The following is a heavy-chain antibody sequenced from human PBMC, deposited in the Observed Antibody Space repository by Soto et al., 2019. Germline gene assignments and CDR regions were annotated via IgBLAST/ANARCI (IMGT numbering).Heavy chain of an antibody. Sequence: EVQLVESGGGLVQPGESLRLSCSASGFTFTNYWMHWVRQAPGKGLVWVSRINAEGTTTNYADSVKGRFTTSRDNAKNTLYLQMNSLGAEDTALYYCACSARGLYGDYNWGQGTLVTVSS. CDR3: ACSARGLYGDYN. V-gene: IGHV3-74*01. D-gene: IGHD4-17*01. CDR1: GFTFTNYW. J-gene: IGHJ4*02. CDR2: INAEGTTT.